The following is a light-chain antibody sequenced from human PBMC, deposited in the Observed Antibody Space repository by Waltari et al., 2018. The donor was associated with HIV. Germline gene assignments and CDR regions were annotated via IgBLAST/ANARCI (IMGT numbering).Light chain of an antibody. CDR3: AAWDDSLNGVV. CDR1: SYNIGNNP. J-gene: IGLJ2*01. CDR2: YDD. V-gene: IGLV1-36*01. Sequence: QSVLTQPPSVSEAPRQRVTISCSGSSYNIGNNPVNWYQQLPGKPPKLLIYYDDLLASGVSDRFSGSKSGTSASLAISGLQSEDESYYYCAAWDDSLNGVVFGGGTKLTVL.